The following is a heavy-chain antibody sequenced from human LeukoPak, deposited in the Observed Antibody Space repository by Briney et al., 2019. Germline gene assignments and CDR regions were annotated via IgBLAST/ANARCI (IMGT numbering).Heavy chain of an antibody. V-gene: IGHV1-2*02. CDR1: GYSFTGYY. J-gene: IGHJ6*02. CDR3: ARDGLSPSSLYYGMDV. D-gene: IGHD6-6*01. CDR2: INPNSGTT. Sequence: ASVKVSCKASGYSFTGYYIHWVRQAPGQGLEWMGWINPNSGTTNSAQRFQGRVTMTRDTPVSTAYMELSRLRSDDTAVYYCARDGLSPSSLYYGMDVWGQGTTVTVSS.